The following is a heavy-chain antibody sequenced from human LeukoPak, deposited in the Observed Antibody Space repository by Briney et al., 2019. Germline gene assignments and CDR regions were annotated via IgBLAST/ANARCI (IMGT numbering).Heavy chain of an antibody. J-gene: IGHJ4*02. D-gene: IGHD2-2*01. V-gene: IGHV3-30*04. Sequence: QPGRSLRLSCAASGFTFSSYAVHWVRQAPGKGLEWVAVISYDGSNKYYADSVKGRFTISRDNSKNTLYLQMNSLRAEDTAVYYCARGDVVVPAAMFDYGGQGPLATVS. CDR1: GFTFSSYA. CDR3: ARGDVVVPAAMFDY. CDR2: ISYDGSNK.